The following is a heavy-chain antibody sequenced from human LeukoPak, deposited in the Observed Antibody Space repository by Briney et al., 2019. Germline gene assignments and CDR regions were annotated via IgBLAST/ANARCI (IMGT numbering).Heavy chain of an antibody. CDR1: GFTFSSYS. Sequence: GWSLRLSCAASGFTFSSYSMNWVRRAPRQGLEGVSTITGSGTGTFYADSVKGRFTISRDNSKNTLYLQMDTLRAEDTAVYYCARRTSGSFDQWGQGILVTVSS. CDR2: ITGSGTGT. J-gene: IGHJ4*02. D-gene: IGHD3-22*01. V-gene: IGHV3-23*01. CDR3: ARRTSGSFDQ.